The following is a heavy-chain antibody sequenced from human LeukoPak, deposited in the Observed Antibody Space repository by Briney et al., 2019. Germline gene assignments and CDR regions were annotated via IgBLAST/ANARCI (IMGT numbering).Heavy chain of an antibody. V-gene: IGHV3-74*01. CDR2: INSDGSST. D-gene: IGHD5-12*01. Sequence: GGSLRLSCAASGFTFSSYWMHWVRQAPGKGLVWVSRINSDGSSTSYADSVKGRFTISRDNAKNTLYLQMNSLRAEDRAVYYCARGPGYAVGDAFDIWGQGTMVTVSS. CDR3: ARGPGYAVGDAFDI. CDR1: GFTFSSYW. J-gene: IGHJ3*02.